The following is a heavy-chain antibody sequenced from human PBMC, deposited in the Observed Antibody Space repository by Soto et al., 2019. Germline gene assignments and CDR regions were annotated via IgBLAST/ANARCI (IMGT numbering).Heavy chain of an antibody. D-gene: IGHD2-2*02. CDR1: GCSISSSGYY. V-gene: IGHV4-31*11. CDR3: VRLRYCSSTSCHRFDH. J-gene: IGHJ5*02. CDR2: IYYSGST. Sequence: TLSVTCAVSGCSISSSGYYWSWIRQHPGKGLEWIGHIYYSGSTYYNPSLKSRVTISVDTSKNQFSLKLSSVTAADTAVYYCVRLRYCSSTSCHRFDHWGQGTLVTVSS.